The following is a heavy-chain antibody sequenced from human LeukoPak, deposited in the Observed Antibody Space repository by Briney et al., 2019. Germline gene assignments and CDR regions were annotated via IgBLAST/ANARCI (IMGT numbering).Heavy chain of an antibody. CDR2: ISSSSSYI. CDR3: ARPGYDYGDQPDY. CDR1: GFTFSSYS. Sequence: PGGSLRLSCAASGFTFSSYSMNWVRQAPGKGLEWVSSISSSSSYIYYADSVKSRFTISRDNAKNSLYLQMNSLRAEDTAVYYCARPGYDYGDQPDYWGQGTLVTVSS. D-gene: IGHD4-17*01. J-gene: IGHJ4*02. V-gene: IGHV3-21*01.